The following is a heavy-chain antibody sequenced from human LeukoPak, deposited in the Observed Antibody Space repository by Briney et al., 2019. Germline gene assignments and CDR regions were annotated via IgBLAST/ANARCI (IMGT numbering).Heavy chain of an antibody. Sequence: PGGSLRLSCAASGFTFNTYWMAWVRQAPGKGLEWVANIKEDESAKHHADSVKGRFTISRDNARNSVYLQMSSLRGDDTAVYYCARDVGGSLDYWGQGTLVTVSS. D-gene: IGHD1-26*01. CDR1: GFTFNTYW. J-gene: IGHJ4*02. V-gene: IGHV3-7*01. CDR3: ARDVGGSLDY. CDR2: IKEDESAK.